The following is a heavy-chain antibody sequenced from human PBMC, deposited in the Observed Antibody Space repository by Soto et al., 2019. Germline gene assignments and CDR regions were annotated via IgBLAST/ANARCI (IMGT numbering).Heavy chain of an antibody. CDR1: GYTFTGYY. V-gene: IGHV1-2*04. CDR2: INPNSGGT. D-gene: IGHD3-10*01. J-gene: IGHJ6*03. CDR3: ARDHGSGRYYMDV. Sequence: VKVSCKASGYTFTGYYMHWVRQAPGQGLEWMGWINPNSGGTNYAQKFQGWVTMTRDTSISTAYMELSRLRSDDTAVYYCARDHGSGRYYMDVWGKGTTVTVSS.